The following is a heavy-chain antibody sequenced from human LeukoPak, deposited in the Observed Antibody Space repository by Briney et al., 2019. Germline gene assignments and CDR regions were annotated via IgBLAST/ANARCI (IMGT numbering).Heavy chain of an antibody. J-gene: IGHJ3*01. V-gene: IGHV3-7*01. D-gene: IGHD5/OR15-5a*01. CDR1: GFTFSNYW. Sequence: PGGSLRLSCAASGFTFSNYWVIWVRQAPGKGLEWVANIRGDGSLKYYVDSVKGRFTISRDNAKNSLYLQMNSLRAEDMAIYYCARDSGGFSSVYYDAFDFWGQGTVVNVSS. CDR2: IRGDGSLK. CDR3: ARDSGGFSSVYYDAFDF.